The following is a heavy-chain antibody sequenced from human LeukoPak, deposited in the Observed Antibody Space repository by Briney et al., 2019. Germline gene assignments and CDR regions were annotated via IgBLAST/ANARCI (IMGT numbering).Heavy chain of an antibody. CDR1: GFTFSNYA. CDR2: ISSSGGST. V-gene: IGHV3-64*01. J-gene: IGHJ4*02. D-gene: IGHD3-10*01. CDR3: AREGWFGAYFDY. Sequence: GGSLRLSCAASGFTFSNYAMHWVRQAPGKGLEYVSGISSSGGSTYYANSVKGRFTISRDNSKNTLYLQMGSLRAEDMAVYSCAREGWFGAYFDYWGQGTLVTVSS.